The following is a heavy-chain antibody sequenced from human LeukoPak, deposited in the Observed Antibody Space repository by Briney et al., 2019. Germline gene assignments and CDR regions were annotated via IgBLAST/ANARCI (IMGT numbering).Heavy chain of an antibody. CDR3: ARMGYYYSIPTFFDY. D-gene: IGHD3-22*01. CDR1: GFTVCSNY. J-gene: IGHJ4*02. V-gene: IGHV3-66*02. Sequence: GGSLRLSCAASGFTVCSNYMSWVRQAPGKGLEWVSVIYSGGNTYYTDSVKGRFTISRDSSKNTLYLQMNSLRAEDTAVYYCARMGYYYSIPTFFDYWGQGTLVTVSS. CDR2: IYSGGNT.